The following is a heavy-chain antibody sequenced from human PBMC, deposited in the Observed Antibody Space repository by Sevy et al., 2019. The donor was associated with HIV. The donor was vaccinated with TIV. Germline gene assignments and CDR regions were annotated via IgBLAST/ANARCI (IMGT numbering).Heavy chain of an antibody. CDR3: AKDIAVAGPLLYYFDY. D-gene: IGHD6-19*01. CDR2: ISWNSRSI. CDR1: GFTFDDYG. J-gene: IGHJ4*02. V-gene: IGHV3-9*01. Sequence: GGSLRLSCAASGFTFDDYGMHWVRQAPDKGLEWVSGISWNSRSIGYADFVKGRFTISRDSAKNSLYLQMNSLRPEDTALYYCAKDIAVAGPLLYYFDYWGQGTLVTVSS.